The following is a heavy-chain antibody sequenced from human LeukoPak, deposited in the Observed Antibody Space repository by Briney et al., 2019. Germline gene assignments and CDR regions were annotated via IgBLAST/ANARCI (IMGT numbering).Heavy chain of an antibody. V-gene: IGHV3-7*01. CDR2: IRPDGSDD. J-gene: IGHJ4*02. D-gene: IGHD4-11*01. Sequence: GGSLRLSCAASGFTFSNYWMSWVRQAPGKGLEWVASIRPDGSDDHHMDSVKGRFTISRDNAENSLFLQMNSLRAEDTAVYYCARLMGDVTTYDYWGQGTLVTVSS. CDR1: GFTFSNYW. CDR3: ARLMGDVTTYDY.